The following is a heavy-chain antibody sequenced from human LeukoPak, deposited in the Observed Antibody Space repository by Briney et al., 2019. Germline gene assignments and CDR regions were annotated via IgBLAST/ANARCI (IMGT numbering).Heavy chain of an antibody. V-gene: IGHV3-48*03. CDR2: ISSSGSTK. Sequence: GGSLRLSCAASGFTFSSYEMNWVRQAPGKGLEWVSYISSSGSTKYYADSVKGRFTISRDNAKNSLYLQMNSLRAEDTALYYCAKDMRSGYCSSTSCSLLDAFDIWGQGTMVTVSS. CDR3: AKDMRSGYCSSTSCSLLDAFDI. CDR1: GFTFSSYE. J-gene: IGHJ3*02. D-gene: IGHD2-2*03.